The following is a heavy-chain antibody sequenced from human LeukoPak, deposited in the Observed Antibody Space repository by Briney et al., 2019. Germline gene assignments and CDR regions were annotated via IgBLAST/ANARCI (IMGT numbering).Heavy chain of an antibody. V-gene: IGHV4-4*02. CDR1: GGSISSSSSIC. CDR3: ARNGGNSDYDY. D-gene: IGHD4-23*01. CDR2: IYHNGAT. J-gene: IGHJ4*02. Sequence: SETLSLTRAVSGGSISSSSSICWTWVRQPPGEGLEWIGEIYHNGATNYNPSLKSRVTLLLDKSKNQFSLRLNSVTAADTAVYYCARNGGNSDYDYWGQGTLVTVSA.